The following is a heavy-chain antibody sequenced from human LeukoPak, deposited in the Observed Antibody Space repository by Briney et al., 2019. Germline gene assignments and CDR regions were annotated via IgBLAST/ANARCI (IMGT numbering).Heavy chain of an antibody. J-gene: IGHJ4*02. CDR3: ARTGPAAIVFDY. V-gene: IGHV4-34*01. CDR1: GGPFSGYY. CDR2: INHSGST. D-gene: IGHD2-2*01. Sequence: PSETLSLTCAVYGGPFSGYYWSWIRQPPGKGLEWIGEINHSGSTNYNPSLKSRVTISVDTSKNQFSLKLSSVTAADTAVYYCARTGPAAIVFDYWGQGTLVTVSS.